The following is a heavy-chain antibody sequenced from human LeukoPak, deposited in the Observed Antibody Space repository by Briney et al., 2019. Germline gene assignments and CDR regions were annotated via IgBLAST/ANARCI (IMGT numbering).Heavy chain of an antibody. Sequence: ASVKVSCKPAVSTFTASYMHSGGQSPGQGLEWMGWINPNSGGTNYAQKSQGRVTMTRDTSISTAYMELSRLRSDDTAVYYCSGDVDTAMVGGAHWGQGTLVTVSS. V-gene: IGHV1-2*02. CDR3: SGDVDTAMVGGAH. CDR1: VSTFTASY. J-gene: IGHJ4*02. CDR2: INPNSGGT. D-gene: IGHD5-18*01.